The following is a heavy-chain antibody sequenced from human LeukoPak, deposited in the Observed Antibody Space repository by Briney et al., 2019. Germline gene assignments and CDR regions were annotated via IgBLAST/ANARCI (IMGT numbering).Heavy chain of an antibody. J-gene: IGHJ6*02. Sequence: PSETLSLTCAVYGGSFSGYYWSWIRQPPGNGLEWIGEINHSGSTNYNPSLKSRVTISVDTSKNQFSLKLSSVTAADTAVYYCAILTLPDPRMDVWGQGTTVTVSS. D-gene: IGHD1-26*01. CDR1: GGSFSGYY. CDR2: INHSGST. CDR3: AILTLPDPRMDV. V-gene: IGHV4-34*01.